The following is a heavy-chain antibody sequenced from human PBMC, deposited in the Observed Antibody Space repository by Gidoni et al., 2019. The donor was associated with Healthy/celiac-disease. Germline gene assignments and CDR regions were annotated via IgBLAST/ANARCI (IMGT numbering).Heavy chain of an antibody. V-gene: IGHV4-34*01. J-gene: IGHJ4*02. CDR3: ASRYSGYDFEPGEHDY. Sequence: QVQLQQWGAGLLKPSETLSLTCAVYGGSFSGYYWSWIRQPPGKGLEWIGEINHSGSTNYNPSLKSRVTISVDTSKNQFSLKLSSVTAADTAVYYCASRYSGYDFEPGEHDYWGQGTLVTVSS. D-gene: IGHD5-12*01. CDR1: GGSFSGYY. CDR2: INHSGST.